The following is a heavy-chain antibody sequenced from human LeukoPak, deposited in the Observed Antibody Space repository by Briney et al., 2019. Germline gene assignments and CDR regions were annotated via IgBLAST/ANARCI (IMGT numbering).Heavy chain of an antibody. J-gene: IGHJ5*02. D-gene: IGHD3-10*01. V-gene: IGHV4-30-2*01. CDR1: GDSISSGDYS. CDR2: IFHSGHS. Sequence: PSETLSLTCAVSGDSISSGDYSWSWIRQPSGKGLEWIGYIFHSGHSFYNPSLKSRITISVDKSKTQFSLRLTSVTAADTAVYYCARELWFVNAPGSWFDPWGQGTLVTVSS. CDR3: ARELWFVNAPGSWFDP.